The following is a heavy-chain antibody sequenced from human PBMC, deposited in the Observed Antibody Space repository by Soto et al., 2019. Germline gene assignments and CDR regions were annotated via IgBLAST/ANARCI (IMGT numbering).Heavy chain of an antibody. V-gene: IGHV3-30-3*01. Sequence: QVQLVESAGYVVQPGRSLRLSCAASGSTFSSYDIHWVRQAPGKGLEWVAHISPNGNNAFYADSVKGRFTISRDNARNTVYLQVNSLRPEDTAVFHCVRGPSHGAFDIWGQGTLVTVSS. CDR2: ISPNGNNA. CDR3: VRGPSHGAFDI. CDR1: GSTFSSYD. J-gene: IGHJ3*02.